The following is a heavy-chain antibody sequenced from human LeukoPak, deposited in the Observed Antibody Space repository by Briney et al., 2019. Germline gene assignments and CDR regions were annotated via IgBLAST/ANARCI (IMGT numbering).Heavy chain of an antibody. CDR3: ARLSVIVGAALEYYYYYMDV. Sequence: SETLSLTCSVSGGSIIGNYWSWIRKSPGKGLEWIGYVYSSGSTKYNPSLRSRVIMSIDTSKNQFSLKLTSVTAADTAVYYCARLSVIVGAALEYYYYYMDVWGQGTTVTVSS. CDR2: VYSSGST. V-gene: IGHV4-4*09. CDR1: GGSIIGNY. J-gene: IGHJ6*03. D-gene: IGHD1-26*01.